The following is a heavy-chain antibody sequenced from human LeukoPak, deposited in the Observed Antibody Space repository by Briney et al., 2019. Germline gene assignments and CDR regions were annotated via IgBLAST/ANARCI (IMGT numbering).Heavy chain of an antibody. CDR1: GFTFSSYG. J-gene: IGHJ6*03. CDR2: ISYDGSNK. V-gene: IGHV3-30*18. CDR3: AKDLEVAGPYYMDV. Sequence: PGGSLRPSCAASGFTFSSYGMHWVRQAPGKGLEWVAVISYDGSNKYYADSVKGRFTISRDNSKNTLYLQMNSLRAEDTAVYYCAKDLEVAGPYYMDVWGKGTTVTVSS. D-gene: IGHD1-1*01.